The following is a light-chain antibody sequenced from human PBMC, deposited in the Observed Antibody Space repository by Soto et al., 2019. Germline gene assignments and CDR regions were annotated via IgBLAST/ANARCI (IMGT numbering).Light chain of an antibody. CDR3: QHYNSYSEA. CDR1: QTISSW. Sequence: DIQMTQSPSTLSGSVGDRVTITCRASQTISSWLAGYQQKPGKAPKLLIYKASTLKSGVPSRVSGSGSGTEITLTISSLQPDDFATYYRQHYNSYSEAFGQGTTVAIK. J-gene: IGKJ1*01. V-gene: IGKV1-5*03. CDR2: KAS.